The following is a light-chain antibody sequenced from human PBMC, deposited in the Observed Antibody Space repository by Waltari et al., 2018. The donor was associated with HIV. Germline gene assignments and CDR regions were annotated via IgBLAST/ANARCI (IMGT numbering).Light chain of an antibody. CDR1: QSVSSNY. CDR2: AAL. CDR3: QQYGSSPYT. V-gene: IGKV3-20*01. Sequence: SPGEGATLSCRASQSVSSNYLAWYQQKPGQAPRLLIYAALNRATGIPDRFSGSGSGADFTLTISRLEPQDFVVYYCQQYGSSPYTFGQGTKLEIK. J-gene: IGKJ2*01.